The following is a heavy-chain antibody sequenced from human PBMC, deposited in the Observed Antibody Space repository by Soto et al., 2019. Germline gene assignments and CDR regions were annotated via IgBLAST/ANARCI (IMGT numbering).Heavy chain of an antibody. D-gene: IGHD2-15*01. Sequence: EVQLVESGGGLVKPGGSLRLSCAASGFTFSTYTMNWVHQTPGKGLEWVSSISSGSNYIYYADSLKGRFTISRDNAKNSLYLQMNSLRAEDTAVYYCARDYGKLNPWGQGTLVTVSS. CDR3: ARDYGKLNP. CDR1: GFTFSTYT. J-gene: IGHJ5*02. CDR2: ISSGSNYI. V-gene: IGHV3-21*01.